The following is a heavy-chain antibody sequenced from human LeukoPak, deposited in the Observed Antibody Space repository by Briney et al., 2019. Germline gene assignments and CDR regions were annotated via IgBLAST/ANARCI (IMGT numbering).Heavy chain of an antibody. Sequence: SVKVSCKASGGTFSSYAISWVRQAPGQGLEWMGGIIPIFGTANYAQKFQGRVTITADESTSTAYMELSSLRSEDTAVYYCARTEVAGYCSSTSCLYVDYWGQGTLVTVSS. D-gene: IGHD2-2*01. CDR1: GGTFSSYA. CDR2: IIPIFGTA. J-gene: IGHJ4*02. V-gene: IGHV1-69*13. CDR3: ARTEVAGYCSSTSCLYVDY.